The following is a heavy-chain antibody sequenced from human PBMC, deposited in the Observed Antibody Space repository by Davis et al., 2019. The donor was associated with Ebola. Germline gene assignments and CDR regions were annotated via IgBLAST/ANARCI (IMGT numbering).Heavy chain of an antibody. CDR2: IYPGDSDT. D-gene: IGHD3-9*01. J-gene: IGHJ4*02. CDR1: GYSFTTYW. Sequence: GESLKISCKGSGYSFTTYWIAWVRQMPGKGLEWMGIIYPGDSDTRYSPSFQGQVTISADKSISTAYLQWSSLKASDTAMYYCARRTRRYFDPSFDYWGQGTLVTVSS. CDR3: ARRTRRYFDPSFDY. V-gene: IGHV5-51*01.